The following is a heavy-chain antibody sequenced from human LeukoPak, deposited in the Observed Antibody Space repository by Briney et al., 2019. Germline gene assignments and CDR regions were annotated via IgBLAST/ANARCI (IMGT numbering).Heavy chain of an antibody. V-gene: IGHV4-4*07. J-gene: IGHJ3*02. D-gene: IGHD2-21*02. CDR3: ASAVVVTAADPSDAFDI. CDR2: IYTSGST. CDR1: GGSISSYY. Sequence: SETLSLTCTVSGGSISSYYWSWIRQPAGKGLEWIGRIYTSGSTNYNPSLKSRVTMSVDTSKNQFSLKLSSVTAADTAVYYCASAVVVTAADPSDAFDIWGQGTMVTVSS.